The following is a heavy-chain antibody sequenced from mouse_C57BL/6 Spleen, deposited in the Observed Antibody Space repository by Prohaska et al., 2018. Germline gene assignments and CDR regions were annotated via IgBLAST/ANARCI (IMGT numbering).Heavy chain of an antibody. D-gene: IGHD2-3*01. Sequence: QVQLQQPGAELVMPGASVKLSCKASGYTFTSYWMHWVKQRPGQGLEWIGEIDPSDSYTNYNQKFKGKATLTVDKSSSTAYMQLSSLTSEDSAVYYCARPVMDWYFDVWGTGTTVTVSS. CDR2: IDPSDSYT. CDR3: ARPVMDWYFDV. J-gene: IGHJ1*03. V-gene: IGHV1-69*01. CDR1: GYTFTSYW.